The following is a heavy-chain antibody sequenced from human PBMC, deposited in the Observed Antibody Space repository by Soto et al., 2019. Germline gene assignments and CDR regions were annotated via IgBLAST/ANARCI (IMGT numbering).Heavy chain of an antibody. V-gene: IGHV1-69*06. CDR2: ITPIFGTA. J-gene: IGHJ6*02. CDR3: ARQNYRYTRSWGVYYGMDV. D-gene: IGHD6-13*01. CDR1: GGTFSNYA. Sequence: QVQLVQSGAEVKKPGSSVKVSCKASGGTFSNYAISWVRQAPGEGLEWRGGITPIFGTAKYALKFQGRVTIAADKSTTTAYMELSSLRSEDTAVYYCARQNYRYTRSWGVYYGMDVWGQGTTVTVSS.